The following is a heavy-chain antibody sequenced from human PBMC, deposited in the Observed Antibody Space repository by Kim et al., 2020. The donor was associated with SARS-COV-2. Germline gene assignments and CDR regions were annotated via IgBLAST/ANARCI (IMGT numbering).Heavy chain of an antibody. V-gene: IGHV1-58*01. J-gene: IGHJ3*02. D-gene: IGHD1-26*01. CDR3: AAEGGSYSDAFDI. Sequence: YTQKFQERVTITRDMSTSTAYMELSSLRSEDTAVYYCAAEGGSYSDAFDIWGQGTMVTVSS.